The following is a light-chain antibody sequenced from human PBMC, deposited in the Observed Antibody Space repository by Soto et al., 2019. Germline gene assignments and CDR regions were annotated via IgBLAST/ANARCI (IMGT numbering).Light chain of an antibody. J-gene: IGLJ1*01. CDR3: QSFDSSLSGPFYV. CDR2: GNN. Sequence: QSVLTQPPSVSGDPGQRVTISCTGSSSNIGADYDVHWYQQVPGTAPKLLIYGNNNRPSGVPDRFSGSKSGTSASLVISGLRADDEADDYCQSFDSSLSGPFYVFGTGTKLTVL. CDR1: SSNIGADYD. V-gene: IGLV1-40*01.